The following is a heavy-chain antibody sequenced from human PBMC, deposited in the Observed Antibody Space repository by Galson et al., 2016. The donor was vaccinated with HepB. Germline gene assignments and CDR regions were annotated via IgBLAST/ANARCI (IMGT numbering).Heavy chain of an antibody. CDR3: ARESGKSDTDY. CDR2: IWYNGSNK. CDR1: GFTFSSYG. Sequence: SLRLSCAASGFTFSSYGMHWVRQAPGKGLEWAAVIWYNGSNKYYADSVKGRFTISRDNSKNTLYLQMNSLRAEDTAVYYCARESGKSDTDYWGQGTLVTVSS. J-gene: IGHJ4*02. D-gene: IGHD3-10*01. V-gene: IGHV3-33*01.